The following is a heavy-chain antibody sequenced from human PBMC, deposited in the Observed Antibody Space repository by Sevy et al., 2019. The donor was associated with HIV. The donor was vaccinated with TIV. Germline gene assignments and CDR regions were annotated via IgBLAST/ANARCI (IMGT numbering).Heavy chain of an antibody. J-gene: IGHJ4*02. CDR2: IYYSGST. V-gene: IGHV4-30-4*01. CDR3: ARGGHDYSDTEGKPFDY. D-gene: IGHD4-17*01. CDR1: GGSISSGDYY. Sequence: SETLSLTCTVSGGSISSGDYYWSWIRQPPGKGLEWIGYIYYSGSTYYNPSLKSRGTISVDTSKNQFSLKLSSVTAADTAVYYCARGGHDYSDTEGKPFDYWGQGTLVTVSS.